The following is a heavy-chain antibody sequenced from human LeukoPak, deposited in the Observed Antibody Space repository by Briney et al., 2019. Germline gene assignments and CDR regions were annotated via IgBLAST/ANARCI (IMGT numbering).Heavy chain of an antibody. Sequence: SVKVSCKASGGTFSSYAISWVRQAPGQGLEWMGRIIPIFGTANYAQKFQGRVTITTDESTSTAYMELSSLRSEDTAVYYCARGCTNGVCNDDYWGQGTLVTVSS. J-gene: IGHJ4*02. D-gene: IGHD2-8*01. CDR1: GGTFSSYA. V-gene: IGHV1-69*05. CDR3: ARGCTNGVCNDDY. CDR2: IIPIFGTA.